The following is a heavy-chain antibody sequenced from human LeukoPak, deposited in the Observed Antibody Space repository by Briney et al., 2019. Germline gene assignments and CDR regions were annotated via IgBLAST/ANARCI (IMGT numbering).Heavy chain of an antibody. CDR2: IYYSGST. J-gene: IGHJ5*02. D-gene: IGHD6-13*01. CDR1: GGSISSYY. CDR3: AREHSSSTRGPVQFDP. V-gene: IGHV4-59*01. Sequence: SETLSLTCTVSGGSISSYYWSWIRQPPGKGLEWIGYIYYSGSTNYNPSLKSRVTIPVDTSKNQFSLKLSSVTAADTAVYYCAREHSSSTRGPVQFDPWGQGTLVTVSS.